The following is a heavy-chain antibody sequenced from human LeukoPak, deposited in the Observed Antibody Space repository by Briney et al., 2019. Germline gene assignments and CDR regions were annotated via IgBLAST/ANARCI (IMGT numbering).Heavy chain of an antibody. D-gene: IGHD5-12*01. CDR3: TRDGGYSGFDFDY. Sequence: GSLRLSCAASGFSFNFHSMNWVHQAPGKGLEWISYMTASGVTMYAESVYGRFTISRDNDKKSVYLQMISLRVEDTAVYFCTRDGGYSGFDFDYWGQGVLVTVSS. V-gene: IGHV3-21*01. CDR2: MTASGVT. J-gene: IGHJ4*02. CDR1: GFSFNFHS.